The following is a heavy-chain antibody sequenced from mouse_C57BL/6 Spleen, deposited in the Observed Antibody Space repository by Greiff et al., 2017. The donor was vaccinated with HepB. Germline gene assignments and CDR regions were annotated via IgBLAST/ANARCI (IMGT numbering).Heavy chain of an antibody. CDR2: IDPSDSYT. Sequence: VQLQQPGAELVMPGASVKLSCKASGYTFTSYWMHWVKQRPGQGLEWIGEIDPSDSYTNYNQKFKGKSTLTVDKSSSTAYMQLSSLTSEDSAVYYCARLLVPYAMDYWGQGTSVTVSS. CDR1: GYTFTSYW. D-gene: IGHD6-2*01. CDR3: ARLLVPYAMDY. J-gene: IGHJ4*01. V-gene: IGHV1-69*01.